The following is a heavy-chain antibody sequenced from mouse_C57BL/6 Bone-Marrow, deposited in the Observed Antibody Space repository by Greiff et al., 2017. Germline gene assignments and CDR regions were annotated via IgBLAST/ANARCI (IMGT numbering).Heavy chain of an antibody. V-gene: IGHV1-72*01. CDR3: ARGGPITTVVATRDYYAMDY. Sequence: VQLQQPGAELVKPGASVKLSCKASGYTFTSYWMHWVKQRPGRGLEWIGRIDPNSGGTKYNEKFKSKATLTVDKPSSTAYMQLSSLTSDDSAVYYCARGGPITTVVATRDYYAMDYWGQGTSVTVSS. CDR2: IDPNSGGT. D-gene: IGHD1-1*01. J-gene: IGHJ4*01. CDR1: GYTFTSYW.